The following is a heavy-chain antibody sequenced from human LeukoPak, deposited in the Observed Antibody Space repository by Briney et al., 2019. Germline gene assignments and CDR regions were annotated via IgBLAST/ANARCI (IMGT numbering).Heavy chain of an antibody. V-gene: IGHV4-4*02. CDR2: VNLQGST. CDR3: AREGGPYRPLDY. CDR1: GGSITNTNY. Sequence: ETLSLTCGVSGGSITNTNYWTWVRQPPGKGLEWIGEVNLQGSTNYNPSLMGRVAIAVDTSENHISLQLTSVTAADTAVYYCAREGGPYRPLDYSGQGTLVTVSS. J-gene: IGHJ4*02.